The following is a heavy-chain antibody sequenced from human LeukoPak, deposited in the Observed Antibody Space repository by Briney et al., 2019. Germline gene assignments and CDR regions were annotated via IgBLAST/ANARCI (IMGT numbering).Heavy chain of an antibody. V-gene: IGHV3-30*04. CDR3: ARGWDNNDSSGYSA. Sequence: GGSLRLSCAASGFTFSSNAMHWVRQAPGKGLEWVAATSYDERNKYYGDSVRGRFTISRDNSKNTLYLQMNSLRVEDTALYYCARGWDNNDSSGYSAWDQGTLVTVSS. J-gene: IGHJ4*02. D-gene: IGHD3-22*01. CDR2: TSYDERNK. CDR1: GFTFSSNA.